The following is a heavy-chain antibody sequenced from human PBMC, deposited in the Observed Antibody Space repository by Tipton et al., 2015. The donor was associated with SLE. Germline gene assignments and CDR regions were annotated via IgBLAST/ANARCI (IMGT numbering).Heavy chain of an antibody. CDR2: IFYGGST. D-gene: IGHD3-3*01. CDR3: ARDSDLWNGLVDF. CDR1: GDSISRRTHY. V-gene: IGHV4-39*07. Sequence: GLVKPSETLSLTCRVSGDSISRRTHYWAWIRQPPGKGLELIGNIFYGGSTYYNPSLRSRVSISVDTSENQLSLKLSSVTAADTAVYYCARDSDLWNGLVDFWGQGTLVTVSS. J-gene: IGHJ4*02.